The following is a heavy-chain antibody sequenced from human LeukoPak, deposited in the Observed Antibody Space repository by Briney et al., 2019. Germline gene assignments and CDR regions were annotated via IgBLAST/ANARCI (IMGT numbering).Heavy chain of an antibody. J-gene: IGHJ3*02. CDR3: AKDFHTVTAYAFDI. Sequence: GRSLRLSCAASGFTFSSYGMHWVRQATGKGLEWVAVIWYDGSNKYYADSVKGRFTISRDNSKNTLYLQMNSLRAEDTAVYYCAKDFHTVTAYAFDIWGQGTMVTVSS. CDR2: IWYDGSNK. D-gene: IGHD4-11*01. V-gene: IGHV3-33*06. CDR1: GFTFSSYG.